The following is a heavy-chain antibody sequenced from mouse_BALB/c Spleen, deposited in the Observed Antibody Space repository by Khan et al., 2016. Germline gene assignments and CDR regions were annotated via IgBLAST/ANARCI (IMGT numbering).Heavy chain of an antibody. J-gene: IGHJ2*01. Sequence: EVELVESGGGLVQPGGSRKLSCAASGFTFSSFGMHWVRQAPEKGLEWVAFISSGSSAIYYADTVKGRFTLSRDNPKNTLFLHMTSLRSEDTAMYYCGRGDYWGQGTTRTVSS. CDR1: GFTFSSFG. V-gene: IGHV5-17*02. CDR3: GRGDY. CDR2: ISSGSSAI.